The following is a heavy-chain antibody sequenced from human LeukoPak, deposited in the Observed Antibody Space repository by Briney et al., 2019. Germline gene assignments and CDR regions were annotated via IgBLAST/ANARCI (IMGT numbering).Heavy chain of an antibody. V-gene: IGHV4-39*01. CDR2: IYYNGIT. J-gene: IGHJ4*02. CDR3: ARDHGDFVQHD. Sequence: SETLSLTCTVSGDSISSGNFYWGWIRQPPGKELQWIGSIYYNGITYYNPSLESRVTISADTSTNEFSLKLRSVTAADTAMYYCARDHGDFVQHDWGQGTLVTVSS. CDR1: GDSISSGNFY. D-gene: IGHD4-17*01.